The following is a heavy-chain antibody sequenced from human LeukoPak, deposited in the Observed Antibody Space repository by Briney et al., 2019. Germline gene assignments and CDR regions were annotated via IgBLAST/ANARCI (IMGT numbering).Heavy chain of an antibody. D-gene: IGHD6-13*01. CDR3: ASAASPGDY. CDR2: IYYSGST. J-gene: IGHJ4*02. Sequence: SETMSLTCTVSGGSISSSSYYWGWIRQPPGKGLEWIGRIYYSGSTYYNPSLKSRVTISVDTSKNQFSLKLSSVPAADTAVYYCASAASPGDYWGQGTLVTVSS. CDR1: GGSISSSSYY. V-gene: IGHV4-39*01.